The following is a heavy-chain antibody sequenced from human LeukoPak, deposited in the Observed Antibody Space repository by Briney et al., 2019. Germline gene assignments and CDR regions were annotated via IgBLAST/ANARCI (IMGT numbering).Heavy chain of an antibody. CDR1: GDSISSSNCY. CDR3: AREDYYNSGGYYLDY. CDR2: IYFSGST. D-gene: IGHD3-22*01. V-gene: IGHV4-39*07. Sequence: SETLSLTCTVSGDSISSSNCYWGWIRQPPGKGLEWIGSIYFSGSTNYSPSLKSRVTISVDTSKNQFSLKLSSVTAADTAVYFCAREDYYNSGGYYLDYWGQGTLVTVSS. J-gene: IGHJ4*02.